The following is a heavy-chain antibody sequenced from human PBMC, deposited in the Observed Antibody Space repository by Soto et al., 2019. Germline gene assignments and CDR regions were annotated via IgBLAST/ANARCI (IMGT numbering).Heavy chain of an antibody. V-gene: IGHV4-30-4*01. J-gene: IGHJ6*02. Sequence: SETLSLTCTVSGRSISSVNYYWSWIRQPPGKGLEWIGYIYYSGSTYYNPSLRSRVTISVDTSKKQFSLKLSSVTAADTAVYYCAFGPLAVARWGSWGQGTSVTDSS. CDR1: GRSISSVNYY. CDR2: IYYSGST. CDR3: AFGPLAVARWGS. D-gene: IGHD6-19*01.